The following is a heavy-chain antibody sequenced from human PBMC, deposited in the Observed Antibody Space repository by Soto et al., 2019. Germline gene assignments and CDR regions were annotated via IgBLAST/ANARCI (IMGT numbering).Heavy chain of an antibody. CDR1: GFTFSSYG. CDR3: AKVRLGGRRSSVYFDY. Sequence: GGSLRLSCAVSGFTFSSYGMHWVRQAPGKGLEWVAVISYDGSNKYYADSVKGRFTFSRDNSKNTLYLQMNSLRAEDTAVYYCAKVRLGGRRSSVYFDYWGQGTLVTVSS. CDR2: ISYDGSNK. J-gene: IGHJ4*02. D-gene: IGHD1-26*01. V-gene: IGHV3-30*18.